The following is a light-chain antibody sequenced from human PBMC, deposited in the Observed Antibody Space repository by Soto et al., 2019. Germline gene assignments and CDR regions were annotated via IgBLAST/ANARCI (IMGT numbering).Light chain of an antibody. CDR3: CSYAGSNTFA. V-gene: IGLV2-11*01. J-gene: IGLJ1*01. CDR2: DVI. CDR1: SSDVGGFKY. Sequence: QSALTQPRSVSGSPGQSVTMSCTGTSSDVGGFKYVSWYQQHPGKAPKLMIYDVIKRPSGVPDRFSGSRSGYTASLTISGLQAEDEADYYCCSYAGSNTFAFGTGTKLTVL.